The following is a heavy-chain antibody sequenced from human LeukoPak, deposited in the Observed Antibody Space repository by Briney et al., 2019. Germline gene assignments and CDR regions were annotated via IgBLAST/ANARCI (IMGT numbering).Heavy chain of an antibody. Sequence: KPSETLSLTCTVSGGSISSSSYYWGWIRQPPGKGQEWIGSIYYSGSTYYNPSLKSRVTISVDTSKNQFSLKPSSVTAADTAVYYCARHSKYTIFDYWGQGTLVTVSS. J-gene: IGHJ4*02. CDR2: IYYSGST. CDR1: GGSISSSSYY. D-gene: IGHD3-3*01. CDR3: ARHSKYTIFDY. V-gene: IGHV4-39*01.